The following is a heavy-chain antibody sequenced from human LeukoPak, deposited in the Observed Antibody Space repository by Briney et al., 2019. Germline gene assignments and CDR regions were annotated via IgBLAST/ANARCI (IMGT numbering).Heavy chain of an antibody. CDR3: TKDASYARENDNSGFFID. CDR2: MSGGGDSD. D-gene: IGHD3-22*01. V-gene: IGHV3-23*01. J-gene: IGHJ4*02. Sequence: GGSLRLSCAASGFTFTSYAMSWARQTPGTGLEWVESMSGGGDSDYYADSVKGRFTVSRDKSKNTLYVQMNSLRADDTAVYYCTKDASYARENDNSGFFIDWGQGTLVTVSS. CDR1: GFTFTSYA.